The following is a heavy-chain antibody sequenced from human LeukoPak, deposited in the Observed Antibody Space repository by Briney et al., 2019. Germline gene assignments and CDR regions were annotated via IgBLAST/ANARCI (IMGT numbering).Heavy chain of an antibody. D-gene: IGHD6-13*01. CDR3: AKVRRKIAAAGNDAFDI. V-gene: IGHV3-23*01. Sequence: GGSLRLSCAASGFTFSSYAMSWVRQAPGKGLEWVSAISGSGGSTYYADSVKGRFTISRDNSKNTLYLQMNSLRAEDTAVYYCAKVRRKIAAAGNDAFDIWGQGTMVTVSS. J-gene: IGHJ3*02. CDR1: GFTFSSYA. CDR2: ISGSGGST.